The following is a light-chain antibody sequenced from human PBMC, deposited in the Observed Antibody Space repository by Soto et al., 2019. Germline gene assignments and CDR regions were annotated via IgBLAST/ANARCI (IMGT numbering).Light chain of an antibody. CDR3: QQYNNWPLT. V-gene: IGKV3-15*01. Sequence: EIVMTQSPATQSASPGPRAILYCXASQSVSSNLAWYQQKPGQAPRLLIYGASTRATGIPARFSGSGSGTEFTLTISSLQSEDFAVYYCQQYNNWPLTFGGGTKVDIK. J-gene: IGKJ4*01. CDR1: QSVSSN. CDR2: GAS.